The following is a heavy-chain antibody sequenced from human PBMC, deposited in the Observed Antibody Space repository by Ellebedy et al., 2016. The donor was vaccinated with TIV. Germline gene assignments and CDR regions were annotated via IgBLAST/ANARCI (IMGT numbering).Heavy chain of an antibody. D-gene: IGHD3-16*01. Sequence: AASVKVSCKASGYSFTAYYMHWVRQAPGQGLEWMGWINAYSGATNYAQKFQGWVTMTRDTSISTAYMELSRLRSDDTAVYFCARDRDAYMASFYYYGLDVWGQGTTVTVSS. CDR1: GYSFTAYY. V-gene: IGHV1-2*04. CDR2: INAYSGAT. CDR3: ARDRDAYMASFYYYGLDV. J-gene: IGHJ6*02.